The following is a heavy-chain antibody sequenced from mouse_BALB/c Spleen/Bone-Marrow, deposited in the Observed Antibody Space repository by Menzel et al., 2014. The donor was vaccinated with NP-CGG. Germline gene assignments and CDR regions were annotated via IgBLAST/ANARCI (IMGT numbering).Heavy chain of an antibody. CDR1: GNTFTSYD. CDR2: IFPGDSTT. D-gene: IGHD1-2*01. Sequence: VQLQQSGVELVKPGASVKLSCKASGNTFTSYDINWVRQRPEQGLEWIGWIFPGDSTTKYNEKFKGKATLSTDKSSSKVHMQLSRLTSEDSAVYFCVRSRLRDWYFDVWGAGPTVTISS. V-gene: IGHV1S56*01. J-gene: IGHJ1*01. CDR3: VRSRLRDWYFDV.